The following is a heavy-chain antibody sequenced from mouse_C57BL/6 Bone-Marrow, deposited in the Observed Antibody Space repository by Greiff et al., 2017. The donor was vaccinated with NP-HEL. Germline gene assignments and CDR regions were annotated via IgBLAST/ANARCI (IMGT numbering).Heavy chain of an antibody. CDR1: GFSFNTYA. D-gene: IGHD1-1*01. V-gene: IGHV10-1*01. Sequence: EVKLMESGGGLVQPKGSLKLSCAASGFSFNTYAMNWVRQAPGKGLEWVARIRSKSNNYATYYADSVKDRFTISRDDSESMLYLQMNNLKTEDTAMYYCVRNYYGSRDYAMDYWGQGTSVTVSS. J-gene: IGHJ4*01. CDR3: VRNYYGSRDYAMDY. CDR2: IRSKSNNYAT.